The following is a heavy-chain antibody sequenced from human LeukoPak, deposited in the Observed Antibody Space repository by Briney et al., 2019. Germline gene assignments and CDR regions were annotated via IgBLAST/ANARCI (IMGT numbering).Heavy chain of an antibody. CDR1: GFSFSSYS. CDR3: ARVDPATRYAFDI. CDR2: INSDGSST. V-gene: IGHV3-74*01. Sequence: GGSLRLSCAASGFSFSSYSMNWVRQAPGKGLVWVSRINSDGSSTSYADSVKGRFTISRDNAKNTLYLQMNSLRAEDTAVYYCARVDPATRYAFDIWGQGTMVTVSS. J-gene: IGHJ3*02.